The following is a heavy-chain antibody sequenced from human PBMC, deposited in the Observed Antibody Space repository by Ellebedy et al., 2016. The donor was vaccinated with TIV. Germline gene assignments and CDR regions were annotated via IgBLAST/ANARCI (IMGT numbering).Heavy chain of an antibody. CDR3: AKDLNYYDTSGYDWYFDC. CDR2: ISWNSDNI. J-gene: IGHJ4*02. Sequence: GGSLRLSXAASGFTFDDYAMHWVRQAPGKSLEWVSGISWNSDNIAYADSVEGRFTISRDNAKNSLYLQMNSLRPEDTALYYCAKDLNYYDTSGYDWYFDCWGQGSLVTVSS. CDR1: GFTFDDYA. D-gene: IGHD3-22*01. V-gene: IGHV3-9*01.